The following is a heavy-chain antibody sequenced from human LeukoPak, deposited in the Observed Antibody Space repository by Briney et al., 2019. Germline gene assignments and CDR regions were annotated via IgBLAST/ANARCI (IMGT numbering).Heavy chain of an antibody. CDR2: IYYSGST. Sequence: PSETLSLTCTVSGGSISSSSYYWGWLRQSPGKGLEWIGSIYYSGSTYYNPSLKSRVTISVDTSKNQFSLKLSSVTAADTAVYYCATTDAVGYYYYMDVWGKGTTVTVSS. J-gene: IGHJ6*03. CDR1: GGSISSSSYY. CDR3: ATTDAVGYYYYMDV. V-gene: IGHV4-39*01. D-gene: IGHD2-2*01.